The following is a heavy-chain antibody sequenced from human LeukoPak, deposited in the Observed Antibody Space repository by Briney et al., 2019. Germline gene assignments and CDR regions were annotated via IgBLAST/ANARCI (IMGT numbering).Heavy chain of an antibody. D-gene: IGHD2-15*01. CDR3: ARGYCSGGSCFLWPDY. Sequence: GGSLRLSCAASGFTFNNYAMTWVRQAPGKGLEWVSSISSSSTYIDYADSVKGRFTISRDNAKNSLSLQMNSLRAEDTAVYYCARGYCSGGSCFLWPDYWGQGTLVTVSS. CDR1: GFTFNNYA. J-gene: IGHJ4*02. CDR2: ISSSSTYI. V-gene: IGHV3-21*01.